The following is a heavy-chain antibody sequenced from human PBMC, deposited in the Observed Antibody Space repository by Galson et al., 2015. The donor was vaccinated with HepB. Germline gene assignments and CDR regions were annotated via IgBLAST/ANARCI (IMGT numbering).Heavy chain of an antibody. J-gene: IGHJ5*02. CDR1: GCTFSSYA. V-gene: IGHV1-69*13. CDR2: IIPIFGTA. Sequence: SVKVSCKASGCTFSSYAISWVRQAPGQGLEWMGGIIPIFGTANYAQKFQGRVTMTADESTSTAYMELSSLRSEDTAVYYCASAGGKYGYGHGGWCDPWGQGTLVAVSS. CDR3: ASAGGKYGYGHGGWCDP. D-gene: IGHD5-18*01.